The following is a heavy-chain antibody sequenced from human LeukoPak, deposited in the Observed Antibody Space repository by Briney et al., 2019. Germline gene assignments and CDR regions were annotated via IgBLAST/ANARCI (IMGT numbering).Heavy chain of an antibody. CDR2: IYYSGST. Sequence: SETLSLTCTVSAGSISSGDYYWSWIRQPPGKGLEWIGYIYYSGSTYYNPSLKSRVTISVDTSKNQFSLKLSSVTAADTAVYYCARDTNWGEGGFDYWGQGTLVTVSS. CDR3: ARDTNWGEGGFDY. CDR1: AGSISSGDYY. J-gene: IGHJ4*02. V-gene: IGHV4-30-4*08. D-gene: IGHD7-27*01.